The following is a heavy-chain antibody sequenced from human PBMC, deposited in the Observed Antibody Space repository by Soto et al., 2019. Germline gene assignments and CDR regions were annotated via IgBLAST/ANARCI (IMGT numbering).Heavy chain of an antibody. CDR2: INAGNGNT. V-gene: IGHV1-3*01. J-gene: IGHJ4*02. D-gene: IGHD2-8*01. CDR1: GYTFTSYA. CDR3: ARDRDIVLMVYASTFDY. Sequence: ASVKVSCKASGYTFTSYAMHWVRQAPGQRLEWMGWINAGNGNTKYSQKFQGRVTITRDTSASTAYMELSSLRSEDTAVYYCARDRDIVLMVYASTFDYWGQGTLVTVSS.